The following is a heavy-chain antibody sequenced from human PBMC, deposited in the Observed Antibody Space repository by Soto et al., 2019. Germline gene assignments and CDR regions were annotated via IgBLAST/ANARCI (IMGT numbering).Heavy chain of an antibody. V-gene: IGHV4-61*01. D-gene: IGHD2-15*01. J-gene: IGHJ4*02. CDR1: GGSVSSGSYY. Sequence: QVQLQESGPGLVKPSETLSLTCTVSGGSVSSGSYYWSWIRQPPGKGLEWIGYIYYSGSTNYNPSLKSRVTISVDTSKNQFSPKLSSVTAADTAVYYCARALGYCSGGSCYVDYWGQGTLVTVSS. CDR2: IYYSGST. CDR3: ARALGYCSGGSCYVDY.